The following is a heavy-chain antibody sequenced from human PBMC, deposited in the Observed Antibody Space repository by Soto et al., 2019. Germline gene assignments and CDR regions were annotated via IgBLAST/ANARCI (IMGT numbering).Heavy chain of an antibody. V-gene: IGHV1-69*02. CDR1: GGTFSSYT. D-gene: IGHD4-17*01. CDR2: IIPILGIA. CDR3: ASTAVTHSGGRDV. Sequence: QVQLVQSGAEVKKPGSSVKVSCKASGGTFSSYTISWVRQAPGQGLEWMGRIIPILGIANYAQKFQGRVTITADKSTSTAYMELSSLRSEDTAVYYCASTAVTHSGGRDVWGQGTTVTVSS. J-gene: IGHJ6*02.